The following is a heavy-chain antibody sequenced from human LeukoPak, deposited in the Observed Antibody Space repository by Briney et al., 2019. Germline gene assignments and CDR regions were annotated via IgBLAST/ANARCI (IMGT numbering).Heavy chain of an antibody. V-gene: IGHV6-1*01. CDR2: TYYRSKWYN. J-gene: IGHJ6*03. CDR1: GDSVSSNSAA. Sequence: SQTLSLTCAISGDSVSSNSAAWNWIRQSPSRGLEWLGRTYYRSKWYNDYAVSVKSRITINPDTSKNQFSLQLNSVTPEDTAVYYCARVSMESDTAMVTGYYYYYMDVWGKGTTVTVSS. CDR3: ARVSMESDTAMVTGYYYYYMDV. D-gene: IGHD5-18*01.